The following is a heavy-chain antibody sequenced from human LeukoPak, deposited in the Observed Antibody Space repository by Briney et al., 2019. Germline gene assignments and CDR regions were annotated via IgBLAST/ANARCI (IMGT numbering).Heavy chain of an antibody. D-gene: IGHD3-10*01. CDR3: YGSGSYYTSRPRYYYYMDV. CDR1: GGSFSGYY. Sequence: PSETLSLTCAVYGGSFSGYYWSWIRQPPGKGLEWIGEINHSGSTNYNPSLKSRVIISVDTSKNQFSLKLSSVTAADTAVYSPYGSGSYYTSRPRYYYYMDVWGKGTTVTISS. J-gene: IGHJ6*03. CDR2: INHSGST. V-gene: IGHV4-34*01.